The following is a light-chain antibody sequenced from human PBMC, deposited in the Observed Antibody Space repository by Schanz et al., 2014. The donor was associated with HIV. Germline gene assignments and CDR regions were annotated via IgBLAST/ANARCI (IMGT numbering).Light chain of an antibody. V-gene: IGKV3-20*01. CDR2: GVS. J-gene: IGKJ2*01. CDR1: QSVSSTY. CDR3: QQYGGSPKT. Sequence: EIVMTQSPVTLSVSPGERATLSCRASQSVSSTYLAWYQQKPGQAPRLLIYGVSIRATGIPDTFSGSGSGTDFTLTISRLEPEDFAVYYCQQYGGSPKTFGQGTRLEI.